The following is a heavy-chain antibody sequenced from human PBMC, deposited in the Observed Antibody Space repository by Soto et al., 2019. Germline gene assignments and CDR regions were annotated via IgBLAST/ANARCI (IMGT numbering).Heavy chain of an antibody. J-gene: IGHJ6*02. D-gene: IGHD3-22*01. Sequence: HPGGSLRLSCTASGFTFGDYAMSWFRQAPGKGLEWVGFIRSKAYGGTTEYAASVKGRFTISRDDSKSIAYLQMNSLKTEDTAVYYCTRADVSHYYDSSGYQLHYYYGMDVWGQGTTVTVS. CDR2: IRSKAYGGTT. CDR3: TRADVSHYYDSSGYQLHYYYGMDV. V-gene: IGHV3-49*03. CDR1: GFTFGDYA.